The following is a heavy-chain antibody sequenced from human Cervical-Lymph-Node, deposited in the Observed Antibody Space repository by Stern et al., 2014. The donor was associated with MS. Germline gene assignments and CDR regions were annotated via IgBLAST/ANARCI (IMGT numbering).Heavy chain of an antibody. J-gene: IGHJ5*02. CDR1: GGSISSSNW. D-gene: IGHD5-24*01. CDR2: IYHSGDT. CDR3: ARRPRDFLNWFDP. V-gene: IGHV4-4*02. Sequence: QVQLQESGPGLVKPSGTLSLTCAVSGGSISSSNWWRWVRQPPGKGLEGIGEIYHSGDTTSTPSPKMRVTISVDKSKNQFSLKLSSVTAADTAVYYCARRPRDFLNWFDPWGQGTLVTVSS.